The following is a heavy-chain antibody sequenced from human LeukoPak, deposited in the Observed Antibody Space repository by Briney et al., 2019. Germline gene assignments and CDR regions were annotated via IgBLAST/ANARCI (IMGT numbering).Heavy chain of an antibody. Sequence: GRSLRLSCAASGFTSDDYAMHWVRQAPGKGLEWVSGISWNSSSIGYADSVKGRFTISRDNAKNSLYLQMNSLRAEDTAVYYCARGGPVTGHDYWGQGTLVTVSS. CDR1: GFTSDDYA. CDR3: ARGGPVTGHDY. D-gene: IGHD2-21*02. CDR2: ISWNSSSI. J-gene: IGHJ4*02. V-gene: IGHV3-9*02.